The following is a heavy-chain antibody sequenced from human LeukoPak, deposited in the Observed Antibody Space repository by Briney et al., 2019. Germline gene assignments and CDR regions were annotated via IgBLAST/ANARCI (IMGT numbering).Heavy chain of an antibody. CDR2: ISGRSIYT. D-gene: IGHD3-3*01. J-gene: IGHJ4*02. Sequence: NPGGSLRLSCAASGFTFSDYYMSWIRQAPGKGLECVSYISGRSIYTNYADSVKGRFTISRDNAKNSLYLQMNSLRDEDTAVYYCAPRGVVIEYWGQGTLVTVSS. CDR3: APRGVVIEY. CDR1: GFTFSDYY. V-gene: IGHV3-11*06.